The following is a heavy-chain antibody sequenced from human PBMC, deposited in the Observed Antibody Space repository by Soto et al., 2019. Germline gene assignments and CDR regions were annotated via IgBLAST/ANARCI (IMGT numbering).Heavy chain of an antibody. V-gene: IGHV3-9*01. CDR1: GFTFDDFA. Sequence: EVQLVESGGGLVQPGRSRRLSCAASGFTFDDFAMHWVRQAPGKGLEWVSGINWNSGDINYADSVKGRFTISRDNAKNSLYLQMDSLRAEDTALYYCAKDYAGYYYYIDVWGKGTTVTVSS. CDR3: AKDYAGYYYYIDV. CDR2: INWNSGDI. J-gene: IGHJ6*03.